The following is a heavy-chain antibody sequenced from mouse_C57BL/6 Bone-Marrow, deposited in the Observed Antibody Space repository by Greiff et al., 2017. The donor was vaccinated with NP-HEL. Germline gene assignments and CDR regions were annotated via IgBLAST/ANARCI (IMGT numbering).Heavy chain of an antibody. CDR2: IHPNSGST. CDR1: GYTFTSYW. J-gene: IGHJ3*01. CDR3: ARGGLLRQAWFAY. V-gene: IGHV1-64*01. Sequence: VQLQQPGAELVKPGASVKLSCKASGYTFTSYWMHWVKQRPGQGLEWIGMIHPNSGSTNYNEKFKSKATLTVDKSSSTAYMQLSSLTSEDSAVYYCARGGLLRQAWFAYWGQGTLVTVSA. D-gene: IGHD1-2*01.